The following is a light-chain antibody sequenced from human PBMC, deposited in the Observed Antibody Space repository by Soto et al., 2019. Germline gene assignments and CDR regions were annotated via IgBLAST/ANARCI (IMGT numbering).Light chain of an antibody. CDR3: QQFGT. CDR2: DAS. V-gene: IGKV1-5*01. J-gene: IGKJ1*01. Sequence: DIQMTQSPSTLSASVGDRVTITCRASQSISSWLAWYQQKPGKAPKLLIYDASSLESGVPSRFSGSGSGTDFSLTISSLQPEDIATYYCQQFGTFGQGTKVDIK. CDR1: QSISSW.